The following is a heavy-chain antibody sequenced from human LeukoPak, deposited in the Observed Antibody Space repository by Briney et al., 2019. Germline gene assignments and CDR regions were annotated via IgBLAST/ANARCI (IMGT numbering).Heavy chain of an antibody. CDR2: INHSGST. Sequence: SETLSLTCTVSGGSISSYYWSWIRQPPGKGLEWIGEINHSGSTNYNPSLKSRVTISVDTSKNQFSLKLSSVTAADTAVYYCARGAAFTYYYDSSGYWHYYGMDVWGQGTTVTVSS. V-gene: IGHV4-34*01. D-gene: IGHD3-22*01. J-gene: IGHJ6*02. CDR1: GGSISSYY. CDR3: ARGAAFTYYYDSSGYWHYYGMDV.